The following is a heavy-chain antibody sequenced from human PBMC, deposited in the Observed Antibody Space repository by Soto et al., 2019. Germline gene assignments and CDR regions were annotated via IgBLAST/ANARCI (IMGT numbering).Heavy chain of an antibody. V-gene: IGHV3-7*01. CDR2: IKQDGSEK. D-gene: IGHD1-1*01. Sequence: GGSLRLSCAASGFTFSSYWMSWVRQAPGKGLEWVANIKQDGSEKYYVDSVKGRFTISRDNAKNSLYLQMNSLRAEDTAVYYCARDSWNDIAGLPAPWFDPWGQGTLVTVSS. CDR3: ARDSWNDIAGLPAPWFDP. CDR1: GFTFSSYW. J-gene: IGHJ5*02.